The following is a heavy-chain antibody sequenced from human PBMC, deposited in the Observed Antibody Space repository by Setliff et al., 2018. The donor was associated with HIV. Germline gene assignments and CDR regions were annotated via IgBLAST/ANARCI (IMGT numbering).Heavy chain of an antibody. Sequence: SETLSLTCTVSGGSVYTASYYWAWIRQPPGKGLEWTGGIYYSGTTHYSPSLRSRLAISVDTSKNQFSLKLNSVTAADTAVYYCARHGFNRNHVEFAFDIWGHGPMVTVSS. D-gene: IGHD1-20*01. CDR2: IYYSGTT. V-gene: IGHV4-39*01. J-gene: IGHJ3*02. CDR1: GGSVYTASYY. CDR3: ARHGFNRNHVEFAFDI.